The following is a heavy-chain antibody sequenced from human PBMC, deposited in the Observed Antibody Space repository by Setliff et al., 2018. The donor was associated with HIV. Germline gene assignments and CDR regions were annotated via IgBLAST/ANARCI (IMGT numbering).Heavy chain of an antibody. V-gene: IGHV1-2*06. CDR1: GNTLRNNV. Sequence: GASVKVSCKASGNTLRNNVINWVRQAPGHRLEWMGRINPKSGGTNYAQKFQGRVTMTRDTSINTVYMELSRLRSDDTAVYYCASWGGSPDGYFYYYMDVWGKGTTVTVSS. CDR2: INPKSGGT. CDR3: ASWGGSPDGYFYYYMDV. D-gene: IGHD1-26*01. J-gene: IGHJ6*03.